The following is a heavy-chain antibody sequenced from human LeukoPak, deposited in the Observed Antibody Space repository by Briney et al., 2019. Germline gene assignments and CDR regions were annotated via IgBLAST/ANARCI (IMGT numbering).Heavy chain of an antibody. D-gene: IGHD6-13*01. V-gene: IGHV3-23*01. CDR3: AKIAAAVYDAFDI. J-gene: IGHJ3*02. CDR2: ISGSGRDT. Sequence: GGSLRLSCAASGFNFSSYGMTWVRQAPGKGLEWVSIISGSGRDTYYADSVKGRFTISRDKSKNTLYLQMNSLRAEDTAVYYCAKIAAAVYDAFDIWGQGTMVTVSS. CDR1: GFNFSSYG.